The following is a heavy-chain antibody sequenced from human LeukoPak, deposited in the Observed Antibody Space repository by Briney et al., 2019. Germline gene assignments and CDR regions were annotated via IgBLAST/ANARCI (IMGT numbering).Heavy chain of an antibody. J-gene: IGHJ6*03. CDR2: INPNSGGT. CDR3: ARAALYQLPYYYMDV. V-gene: IGHV1-2*02. CDR1: GCTFTSYD. Sequence: ASVKVSCKASGCTFTSYDIIWVRQATGQGLEWMGWINPNSGGTNYAQKFQGRVTMTRDTSISTAYMELSRLRSDDTAVYYCARAALYQLPYYYMDVWGKGTTVTVSS. D-gene: IGHD2-2*01.